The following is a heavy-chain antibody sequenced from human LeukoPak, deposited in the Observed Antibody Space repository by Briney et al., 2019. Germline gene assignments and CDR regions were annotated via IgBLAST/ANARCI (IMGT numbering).Heavy chain of an antibody. CDR3: ARLRGGIYSSRDAFDI. CDR2: ISPDNGDT. Sequence: ASVKVSCRASGYTFTTNGISWVRQAPGQGLGWMAWISPDNGDTKYAQEFQGRLTVTTDTSTSTAYVELRSLRSDDTAVYYCARLRGGIYSSRDAFDIWGQGTMVTVSS. D-gene: IGHD6-19*01. CDR1: GYTFTTNG. V-gene: IGHV1-18*04. J-gene: IGHJ3*02.